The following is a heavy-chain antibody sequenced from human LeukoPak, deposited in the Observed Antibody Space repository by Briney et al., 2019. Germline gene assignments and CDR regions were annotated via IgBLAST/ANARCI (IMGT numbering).Heavy chain of an antibody. V-gene: IGHV4-39*01. CDR3: ARPSSSGSYYY. CDR1: GDSISSSGHW. J-gene: IGHJ4*02. Sequence: SETLSLTCTVSGDSISSSGHWWGWIRQPPGEGLEWIGSISYSGSPPYNPSLKSRVTISVDTSKNQLSLRLSSVTAADTAVYYCARPSSSGSYYYWGQGTLVTVS. D-gene: IGHD1-26*01. CDR2: ISYSGSP.